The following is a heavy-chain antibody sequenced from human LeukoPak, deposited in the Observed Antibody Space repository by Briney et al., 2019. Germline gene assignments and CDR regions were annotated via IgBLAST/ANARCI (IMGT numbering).Heavy chain of an antibody. CDR2: IYYSGST. CDR3: ARGGDGYSYGTVGAFDI. J-gene: IGHJ3*02. Sequence: PSETLSLTCTVSGGSISSYYWSWIRQPPGKGLEWIRYIYYSGSTNYNPSLKSRVTISVDTSKNQFSLKLSSVTAADTAVYYCARGGDGYSYGTVGAFDIWGQGTMVTVSS. V-gene: IGHV4-59*01. CDR1: GGSISSYY. D-gene: IGHD5-18*01.